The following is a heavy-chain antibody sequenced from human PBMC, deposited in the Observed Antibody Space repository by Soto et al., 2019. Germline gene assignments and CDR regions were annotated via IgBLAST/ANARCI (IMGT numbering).Heavy chain of an antibody. Sequence: LSLTCAISGDSVSSNSAAWNWIRQSPSRGLEWLGRTYYRSKWYNDYAVSVKSRITINPDTSKNQFSLQLNSVTPEDTAVYYCARIDRITVRPSPDVWGQGTTVTVSS. V-gene: IGHV6-1*01. CDR1: GDSVSSNSAA. D-gene: IGHD6-6*01. J-gene: IGHJ6*02. CDR3: ARIDRITVRPSPDV. CDR2: TYYRSKWYN.